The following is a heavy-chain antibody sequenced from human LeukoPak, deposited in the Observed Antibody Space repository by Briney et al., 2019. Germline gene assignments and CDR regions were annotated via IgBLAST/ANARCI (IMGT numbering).Heavy chain of an antibody. J-gene: IGHJ4*02. CDR3: AREGGSYYPHYYFDY. CDR1: GGSISSYY. D-gene: IGHD1-26*01. CDR2: IYYSGST. V-gene: IGHV4-59*01. Sequence: SETLSLTCTVSGGSISSYYWSWIRQPPGKGLEWIGYIYYSGSTNYNPSLKSRVTISVDTSKNQFSLKLSSVTAADTAVYYCAREGGSYYPHYYFDYWGQGTLVTVSS.